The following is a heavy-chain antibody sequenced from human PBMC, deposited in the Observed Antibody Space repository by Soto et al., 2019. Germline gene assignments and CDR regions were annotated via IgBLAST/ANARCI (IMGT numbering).Heavy chain of an antibody. J-gene: IGHJ6*02. CDR2: VTPSTGEA. CDR1: GYNFKIFD. CDR3: VRDNWNSTFDYFGMDV. D-gene: IGHD1-7*01. V-gene: IGHV1-8*02. Sequence: QVQLVQSGAEVKNPGASVKVSCTPSGYNFKIFDINWVRQASGQGLEWMGWVTPSTGEANYGEKVQGRLTMTRDTSATTVSMELRRLPSEDTAVYYCVRDNWNSTFDYFGMDVWGHGTTVIVS.